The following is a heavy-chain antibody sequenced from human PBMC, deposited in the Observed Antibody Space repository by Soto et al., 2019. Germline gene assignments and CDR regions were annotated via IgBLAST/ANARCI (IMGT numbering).Heavy chain of an antibody. CDR2: IIPILGIA. CDR3: AREVATIRNWCDP. D-gene: IGHD5-12*01. CDR1: GGTFSSYT. V-gene: IGHV1-69*02. Sequence: QVQLVQSGAEVKKPGSSVKVSCKASGGTFSSYTISWVRQAPGQGLEWMGRIIPILGIANYAQKFQGRVTITADKSTSTAYMELSSLRSEDTAVYYCAREVATIRNWCDPWCQGTLVTVSS. J-gene: IGHJ5*02.